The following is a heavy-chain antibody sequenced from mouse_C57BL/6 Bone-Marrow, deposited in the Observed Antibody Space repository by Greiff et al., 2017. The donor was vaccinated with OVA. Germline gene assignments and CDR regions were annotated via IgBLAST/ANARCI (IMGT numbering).Heavy chain of an antibody. D-gene: IGHD2-3*01. CDR3: ACYDGYSWFAY. V-gene: IGHV1-19*01. CDR2: INPYNGGT. CDR1: GYTFTDYY. J-gene: IGHJ3*01. Sequence: VQLQQSGPVLVKPGASVKMSCKASGYTFTDYYMNWVKQSHGKSLEWIGVINPYNGGTSYNQKFKGKATLTVDKSSSTAYMELNSLTSEDSAVYYCACYDGYSWFAYWGQGTLVTVSA.